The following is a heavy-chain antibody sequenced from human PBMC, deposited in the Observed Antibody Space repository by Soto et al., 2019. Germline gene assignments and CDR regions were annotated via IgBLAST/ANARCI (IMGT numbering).Heavy chain of an antibody. Sequence: GGSLRLSCAASGFTFSSYWMSWVRQAPGKGLEWVANIKQDGSEKYYVDSVKGRFTISRDNAKNSLYLQMNSLRAEDTAVYYCARAGYYYGSGRFSYYYYGMDVWGQGTTVTVSS. J-gene: IGHJ6*02. V-gene: IGHV3-7*03. CDR2: IKQDGSEK. D-gene: IGHD3-10*01. CDR3: ARAGYYYGSGRFSYYYYGMDV. CDR1: GFTFSSYW.